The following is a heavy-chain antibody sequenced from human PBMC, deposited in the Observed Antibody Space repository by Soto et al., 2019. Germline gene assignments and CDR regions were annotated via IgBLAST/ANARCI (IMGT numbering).Heavy chain of an antibody. J-gene: IGHJ6*02. CDR1: GYSFSTHS. Sequence: ASVKVSCKASGYSFSTHSIHWVRQAPGQGLEWMGWINGGNGNTKYSQKFRDRVTITRDASASTGYMELSSLRPEDTAVYYCARGKGMEENYYYYGMDVWGQGTTVTVSS. V-gene: IGHV1-3*01. CDR2: INGGNGNT. CDR3: ARGKGMEENYYYYGMDV. D-gene: IGHD1-1*01.